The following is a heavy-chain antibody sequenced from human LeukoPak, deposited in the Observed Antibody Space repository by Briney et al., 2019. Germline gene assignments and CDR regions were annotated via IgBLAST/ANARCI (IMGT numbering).Heavy chain of an antibody. V-gene: IGHV4-34*01. CDR2: INHSGST. CDR1: GGSFSGYY. D-gene: IGHD1-14*01. Sequence: PSETLSLTCAVYGGSFSGYYWSWIRQPPGKGLGWIGEINHSGSTNYNPSLKSRVTISVDTSKNQFSLKLSSVTAADTAVYYCARDQGSIILGYFDYWGQGTLVTVSS. CDR3: ARDQGSIILGYFDY. J-gene: IGHJ4*02.